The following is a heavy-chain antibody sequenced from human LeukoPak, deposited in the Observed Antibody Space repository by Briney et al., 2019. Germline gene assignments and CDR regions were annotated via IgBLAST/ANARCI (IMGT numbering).Heavy chain of an antibody. CDR2: IYYSGST. CDR1: GGSISSSNW. J-gene: IGHJ5*02. V-gene: IGHV4-4*02. CDR3: ARGHIVVVPAATGGYNWFDP. Sequence: SGTLSLTCAVSGGSISSSNWWSWVRQPPGKGLEWIGYIYYSGSTYYNPSLKSRVTISVDTSKNQFSLKLSSVTAADTAVYYCARGHIVVVPAATGGYNWFDPWGQGTLVTVSS. D-gene: IGHD2-2*01.